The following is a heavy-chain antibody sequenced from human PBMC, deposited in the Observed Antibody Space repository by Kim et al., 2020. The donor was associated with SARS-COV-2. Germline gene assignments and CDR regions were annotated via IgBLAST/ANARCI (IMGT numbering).Heavy chain of an antibody. CDR2: ISYDGSNK. V-gene: IGHV3-30*04. J-gene: IGHJ4*02. CDR3: ARDRIATTIWYIVGFDY. D-gene: IGHD2-21*01. Sequence: GGSPRLSCAASGFSFNTYSMHWVRQAPGKGLEWLAVISYDGSNKHYRDSVKGRFTISRDNSKNTLYLQMNSLSPEDTAVYYCARDRIATTIWYIVGFDYWGQGTLVTVSS. CDR1: GFSFNTYS.